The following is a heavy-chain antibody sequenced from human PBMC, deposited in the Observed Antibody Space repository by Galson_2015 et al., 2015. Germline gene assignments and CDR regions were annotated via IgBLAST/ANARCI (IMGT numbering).Heavy chain of an antibody. CDR2: ISYDGSNK. J-gene: IGHJ5*02. V-gene: IGHV3-30*18. D-gene: IGHD6-19*01. CDR1: GFTFSSYG. CDR3: AKEIAVAGTNWFDP. Sequence: SLRLSCAASGFTFSSYGMHWVRQAPGKGLEWVAVISYDGSNKYYADSVKGRFTISRDNSKNTLYLQMNSLRAEDTAVYYCAKEIAVAGTNWFDPWGQGTLVTVSS.